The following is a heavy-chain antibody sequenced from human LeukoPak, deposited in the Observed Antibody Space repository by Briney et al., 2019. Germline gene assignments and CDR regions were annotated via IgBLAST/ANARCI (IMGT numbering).Heavy chain of an antibody. CDR3: ARDPDYYDSSGYSFGY. J-gene: IGHJ4*02. CDR1: GGSISSSNW. Sequence: SETLSLTCAVSGGSISSSNWWSWVRQPPGKGLEWIGEIYHSGSTNYNPSLKSRVTISVDKSKNQFSLKLSSVTAADTAVYYCARDPDYYDSSGYSFGYWGQGTLVTVSS. CDR2: IYHSGST. V-gene: IGHV4-4*02. D-gene: IGHD3-22*01.